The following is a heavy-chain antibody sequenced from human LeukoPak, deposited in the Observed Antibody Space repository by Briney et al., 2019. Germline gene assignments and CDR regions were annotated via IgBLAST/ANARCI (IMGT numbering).Heavy chain of an antibody. CDR1: GFSFGNYG. Sequence: PRGSLRLSCAASGFSFGNYGIHWVRQAPGKGLEWVAFIQYDESKIYYADSVKGRFTISRDNSKNTLYLQMNSLRPEDTAVYYCAKDLITGTSLFDYWGQGTLVTVSS. V-gene: IGHV3-30*02. D-gene: IGHD1/OR15-1a*01. CDR3: AKDLITGTSLFDY. J-gene: IGHJ4*02. CDR2: IQYDESKI.